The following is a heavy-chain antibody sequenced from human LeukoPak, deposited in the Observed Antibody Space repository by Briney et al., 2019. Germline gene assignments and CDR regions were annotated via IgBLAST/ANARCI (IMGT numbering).Heavy chain of an antibody. CDR3: ARTSVGCPFDY. Sequence: GGSLRLSCAASGVTFSSYEMNWVRQAPGKGREWLSYISSSGSTMYYPDSLKGRFTISRDNAKNSLYLQMNSLRAEDTAVYYCARTSVGCPFDYWGRGTLVTVSS. J-gene: IGHJ4*02. V-gene: IGHV3-48*03. CDR2: ISSSGSTM. D-gene: IGHD2-15*01. CDR1: GVTFSSYE.